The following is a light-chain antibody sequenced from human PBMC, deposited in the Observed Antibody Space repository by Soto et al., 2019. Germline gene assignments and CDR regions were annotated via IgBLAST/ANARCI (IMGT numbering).Light chain of an antibody. V-gene: IGLV3-21*02. CDR1: NIGHRS. CDR2: ADS. J-gene: IGLJ2*01. CDR3: QAWDSSTDHVA. Sequence: SYVVTQPPSVSGAPGQTARITCEGHNIGHRSIHWYQQRPGQAPVLVVYADSDRPSGIPERFSGSKSENTATLTISTLEAGDESDYYCQAWDSSTDHVAFGGGTKLTVL.